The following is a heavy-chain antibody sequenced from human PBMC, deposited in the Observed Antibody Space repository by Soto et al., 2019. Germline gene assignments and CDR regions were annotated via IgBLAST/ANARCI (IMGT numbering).Heavy chain of an antibody. V-gene: IGHV4-34*01. CDR1: GGSFSGYY. D-gene: IGHD3-10*01. CDR3: ARGSGLLWFGELRNYYYGMDV. J-gene: IGHJ6*02. CDR2: INHSGST. Sequence: PSETPSLTCAVYGGSFSGYYWSWIRQPPGKGLEWIGEINHSGSTNYNPSLKSRVTISVDTSKNQFSLKLSSVTAADTAVYYCARGSGLLWFGELRNYYYGMDVWGQGTTVTASS.